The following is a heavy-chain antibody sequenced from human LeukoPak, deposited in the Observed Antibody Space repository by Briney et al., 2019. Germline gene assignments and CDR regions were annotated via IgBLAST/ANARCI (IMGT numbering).Heavy chain of an antibody. D-gene: IGHD1-14*01. CDR1: GFSFSRYW. Sequence: GGSLRLSCEASGFSFSRYWMIWVRQAPGKGLEWVANIKQDGSEKNYVDSVKGRFTISRDNAKKSLYLQMNSLGAEDTAVYFCANRIRGYWGQGTLVTVSS. CDR3: ANRIRGY. CDR2: IKQDGSEK. V-gene: IGHV3-7*01. J-gene: IGHJ4*02.